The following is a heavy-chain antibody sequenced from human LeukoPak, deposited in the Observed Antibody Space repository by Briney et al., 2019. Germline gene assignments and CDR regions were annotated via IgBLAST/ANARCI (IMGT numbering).Heavy chain of an antibody. CDR3: ARPHEGY. Sequence: SETLSLTCAVYGGSFSGYYWSWIRQPPGKGLEWIGEINHSGSTNYNPPLKSRVTISVDTSKNQFSLKLSSVTAADTAVYYCARPHEGYWGQGTLVTVSS. CDR1: GGSFSGYY. J-gene: IGHJ4*02. V-gene: IGHV4-34*01. CDR2: INHSGST.